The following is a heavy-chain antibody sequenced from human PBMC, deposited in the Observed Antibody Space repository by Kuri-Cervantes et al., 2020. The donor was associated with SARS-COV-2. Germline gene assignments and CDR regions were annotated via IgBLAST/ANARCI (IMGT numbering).Heavy chain of an antibody. V-gene: IGHV3-73*01. CDR1: GFTFSGAA. Sequence: GESLKISCAASGFTFSGAAMHWVRQASGKGLEWVGRIRSKANEYATVYTASAKGRFTLSRDDSKNMAYLQMNSLTTEDTAVYYCTTQYDAPNMDVWGKGTTVTVSS. CDR2: IRSKANEYAT. J-gene: IGHJ6*03. CDR3: TTQYDAPNMDV. D-gene: IGHD1-1*01.